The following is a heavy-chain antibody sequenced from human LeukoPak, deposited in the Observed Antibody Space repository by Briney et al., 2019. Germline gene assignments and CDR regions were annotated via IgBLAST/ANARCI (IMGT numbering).Heavy chain of an antibody. D-gene: IGHD6-19*01. V-gene: IGHV4-59*01. Sequence: SETLSLTCTVSGGSISSYYWSWIRQPPGKGLEWIGYIYCSGSTNYNPSLKSRVTISVDTSKNQFSLKLSSVTAADTAVYYCARAGGGRAVAGTLFDYWGQGTLVTVSS. CDR2: IYCSGST. CDR1: GGSISSYY. CDR3: ARAGGGRAVAGTLFDY. J-gene: IGHJ4*02.